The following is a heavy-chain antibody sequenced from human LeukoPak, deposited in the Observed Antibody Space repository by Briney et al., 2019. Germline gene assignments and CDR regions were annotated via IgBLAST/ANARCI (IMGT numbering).Heavy chain of an antibody. CDR2: ISFAGSNK. J-gene: IGHJ5*02. V-gene: IGHV3-30-3*01. D-gene: IGHD3-3*01. CDR3: ARDSEYYDFWSGVTLLQPHNWFDP. CDR1: GFTFSNYT. Sequence: PGRSLRLSCAASGFTFSNYTMHWVRQAPGKGLEWVAVISFAGSNKYYADSVKGRFTISRDNSKNTLYLQMNSLRTEDTAVYYCARDSEYYDFWSGVTLLQPHNWFDPWGQGTLVTVSS.